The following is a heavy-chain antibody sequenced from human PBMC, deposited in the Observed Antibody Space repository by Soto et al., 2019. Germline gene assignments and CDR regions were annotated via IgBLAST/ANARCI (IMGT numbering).Heavy chain of an antibody. CDR2: ISSSGSTI. V-gene: IGHV3-11*01. CDR1: GFTFSDYY. J-gene: IGHJ6*02. Sequence: QVQLVESGGGLVKPGGSLRLSCAASGFTFSDYYMSWIRQAPGKGLEWVSYISSSGSTIYYADSVKGRFTISRDNAQNSLYLQMNSLRAEDTAVYYCARERPTVTYYYYGMDVWGQGTTVTVFS. CDR3: ARERPTVTYYYYGMDV. D-gene: IGHD4-17*01.